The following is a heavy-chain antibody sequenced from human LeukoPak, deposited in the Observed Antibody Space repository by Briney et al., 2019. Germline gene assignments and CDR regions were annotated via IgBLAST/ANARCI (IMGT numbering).Heavy chain of an antibody. Sequence: ASETLSLTCTVSGGSISSYYWSWIRQSPGKGLEWIGYIDYSGSAYYNPSLKSRVTISVDTAKNQFSLKLSSVTAADTVVYYCARDAWNGNSPLDYWGQGTLVTVSS. D-gene: IGHD3-3*01. V-gene: IGHV4-59*12. J-gene: IGHJ4*02. CDR2: IDYSGSA. CDR1: GGSISSYY. CDR3: ARDAWNGNSPLDY.